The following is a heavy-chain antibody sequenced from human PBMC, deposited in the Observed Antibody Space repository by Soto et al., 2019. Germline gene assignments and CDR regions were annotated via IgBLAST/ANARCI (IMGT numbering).Heavy chain of an antibody. J-gene: IGHJ3*02. CDR2: IDYYGST. V-gene: IGHV4-59*01. CDR1: GGSISGYY. Sequence: ETLSLTCTVSGGSISGYYWSWIRQPPGKRLEWIGYIDYYGSTNYNPSLKSRVTISVDTSKKQFSLNLGSVTAADTAIYYCARYFDWPSGFGIWGQGTMVTVSS. CDR3: ARYFDWPSGFGI. D-gene: IGHD3-9*01.